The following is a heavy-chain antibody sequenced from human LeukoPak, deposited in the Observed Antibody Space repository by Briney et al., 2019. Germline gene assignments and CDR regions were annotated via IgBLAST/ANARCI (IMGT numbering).Heavy chain of an antibody. J-gene: IGHJ4*02. D-gene: IGHD2-15*01. CDR2: INDNSYST. CDR1: GFTFSTYA. V-gene: IGHV3-23*01. Sequence: GGSLRLSCAASGFTFSTYAMTWVRQAPGKGLERVSSINDNSYSTYYADSVKGRFTISRDNSRNTLFLQMSSLRAEDTALYYCAKLFSYCTGGTCYSFPDFWGLGTLVTVSS. CDR3: AKLFSYCTGGTCYSFPDF.